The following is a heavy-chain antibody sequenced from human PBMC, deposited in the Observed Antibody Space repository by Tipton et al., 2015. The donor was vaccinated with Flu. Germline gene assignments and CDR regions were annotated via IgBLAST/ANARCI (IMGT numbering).Heavy chain of an antibody. Sequence: TLSLTCAVYGGSFSAYYWSWIRQPPGKGLEWVGEINHSGTTNYNPSLTSRVTVSADTSKKQFSLKLTSVTAADTAVYYCESKVANWGVWEPLDYWGHGTLVTVSS. J-gene: IGHJ4*01. V-gene: IGHV4-34*01. CDR1: GGSFSAYY. CDR3: ESKVANWGVWEPLDY. CDR2: INHSGTT. D-gene: IGHD7-27*01.